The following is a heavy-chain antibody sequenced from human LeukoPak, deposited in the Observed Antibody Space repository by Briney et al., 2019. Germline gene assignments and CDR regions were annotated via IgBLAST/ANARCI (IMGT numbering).Heavy chain of an antibody. D-gene: IGHD3-9*01. CDR2: ISGSTRYI. Sequence: KPGGSLRLSCAGSGFTFSDYNMNWVRQAPGKGLEWVSSISGSTRYIYYADSVMGRFTISRDNAKNTLYLQMNSLRAEDTAVYYCARDWSGVFLTGGYRNAFDFWGQGTTVTVSP. CDR1: GFTFSDYN. CDR3: ARDWSGVFLTGGYRNAFDF. V-gene: IGHV3-21*01. J-gene: IGHJ3*01.